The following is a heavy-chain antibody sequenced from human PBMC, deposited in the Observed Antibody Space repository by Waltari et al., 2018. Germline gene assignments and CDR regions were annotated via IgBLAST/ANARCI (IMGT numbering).Heavy chain of an antibody. Sequence: EVQLVQSGAEVKKPGESLKISCKGSGYSFTSYWIGWVRQMPGKGLEWMGIIYPDDSATRYRPSFQGQVTISADKSISTAYLQWSSLKASDTAMYYCARHGTPYGDPYYYYMDVWGKGTTVTVSS. V-gene: IGHV5-51*01. CDR2: IYPDDSAT. D-gene: IGHD4-17*01. CDR1: GYSFTSYW. J-gene: IGHJ6*03. CDR3: ARHGTPYGDPYYYYMDV.